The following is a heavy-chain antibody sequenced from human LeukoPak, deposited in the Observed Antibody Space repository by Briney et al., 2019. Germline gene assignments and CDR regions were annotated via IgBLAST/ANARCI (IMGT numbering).Heavy chain of an antibody. Sequence: GGSLRLSCAASGFTFDDSVMSWVRQAPGKGLEWVSGINWNGGSTGYADSVKGRFTISRDNAKNSLYLQMNGLRAEDTAVYYCARSAWGYDAFDIWGQGTMVTVSS. D-gene: IGHD7-27*01. CDR1: GFTFDDSV. CDR2: INWNGGST. V-gene: IGHV3-20*04. J-gene: IGHJ3*02. CDR3: ARSAWGYDAFDI.